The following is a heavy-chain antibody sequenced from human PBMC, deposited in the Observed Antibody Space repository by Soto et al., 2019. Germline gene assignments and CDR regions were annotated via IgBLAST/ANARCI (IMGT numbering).Heavy chain of an antibody. CDR1: VLTFSGHC. CDR3: PGRPSGRTYPAVFPF. CDR2: IKPYGSDT. D-gene: IGHD1-1*01. Sequence: GGSLRLSCAASVLTFSGHCMTWFRQTPVEGLQWVAAIKPYGSDTFYVDSVKGRFTISRENASNSLFLQMDSLRADDTAVYYCPGRPSGRTYPAVFPFWAKGKLVTVSS. J-gene: IGHJ4*02. V-gene: IGHV3-7*03.